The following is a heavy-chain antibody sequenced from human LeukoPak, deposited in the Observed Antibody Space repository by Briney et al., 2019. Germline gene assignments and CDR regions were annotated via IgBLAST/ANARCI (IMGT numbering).Heavy chain of an antibody. Sequence: SETLSLTCTVSGGSITSSRYYWGWIRQPPGKGLEWIGSIYYTGSTYYNPSLKSRVTISVDTSKNQFSLKLSSVTAADTAVYYCARIILRGIFDYWGQGTLVTVSS. D-gene: IGHD1-14*01. CDR1: GGSITSSRYY. J-gene: IGHJ4*02. V-gene: IGHV4-39*01. CDR2: IYYTGST. CDR3: ARIILRGIFDY.